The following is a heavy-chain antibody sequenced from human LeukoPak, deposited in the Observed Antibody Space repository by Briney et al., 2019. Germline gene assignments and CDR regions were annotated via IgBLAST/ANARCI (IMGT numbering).Heavy chain of an antibody. Sequence: GGSLRLSCAASGFTFSSYEMNWVRQAPGKGLEWVSSISSSSSYIYYADSVKGRFTISRDNAKNSLYLQMNSLRAEDTAVYYCARADRLGAALLASFDYWGQGTLVTVSS. CDR1: GFTFSSYE. CDR2: ISSSSSYI. V-gene: IGHV3-21*01. J-gene: IGHJ4*02. CDR3: ARADRLGAALLASFDY. D-gene: IGHD3-16*01.